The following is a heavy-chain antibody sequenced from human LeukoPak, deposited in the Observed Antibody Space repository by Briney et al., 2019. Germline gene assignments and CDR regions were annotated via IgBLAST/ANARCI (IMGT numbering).Heavy chain of an antibody. CDR3: ARGIQPPKYYGSGSDTFDI. CDR2: VSKDGNTK. Sequence: GGSLRLSCVASGFTFSTYAIHWVRQAPGKGLKWVAVVSKDGNTKYYADSVKGRFTISRDNSKNTVYLQMNSLRTEDTSVYYCARGIQPPKYYGSGSDTFDIWGRGTMVTVSS. J-gene: IGHJ3*02. V-gene: IGHV3-30*04. D-gene: IGHD3-10*01. CDR1: GFTFSTYA.